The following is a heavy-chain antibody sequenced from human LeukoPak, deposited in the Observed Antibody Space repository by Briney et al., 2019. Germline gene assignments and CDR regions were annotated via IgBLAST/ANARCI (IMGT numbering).Heavy chain of an antibody. V-gene: IGHV1-18*01. CDR1: GYTCTTYG. CDR2: ISVSTGNT. Sequence: ASVKVSCEASGYTCTTYGPSWWRQAPGQGLEWMGWISVSTGNTRYAQKVPGRVTMTTATSTSTAYMMLTSPSSEDTAGAYCVGDLGDDKSGVGYFDYWGQGTLVTVSS. CDR3: VGDLGDDKSGVGYFDY. J-gene: IGHJ4*02. D-gene: IGHD3-22*01.